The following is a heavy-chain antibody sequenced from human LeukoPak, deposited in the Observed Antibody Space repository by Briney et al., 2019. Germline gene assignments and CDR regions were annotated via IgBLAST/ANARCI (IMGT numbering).Heavy chain of an antibody. CDR1: GFTFSSYA. V-gene: IGHV3-23*01. Sequence: PGGSLRLSCAASGFTFSSYAMSWVRQAPGKGLEWVSAISGSGSSTYYAGSAKGRFTISRVNSKNTLYLQMNSLRAEDTAVYSCAKDHIVVVVAATLLFDYWGQGSLVTVSS. CDR2: ISGSGSST. CDR3: AKDHIVVVVAATLLFDY. D-gene: IGHD2-15*01. J-gene: IGHJ4*02.